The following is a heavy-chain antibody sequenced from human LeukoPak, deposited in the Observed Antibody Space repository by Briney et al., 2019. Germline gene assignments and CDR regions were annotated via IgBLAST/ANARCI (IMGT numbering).Heavy chain of an antibody. V-gene: IGHV3-48*03. J-gene: IGHJ2*01. Sequence: QPGGSLGLSCAASAFTFSSYEMNWVRQAPGKGLELISYISSSGTPIYYADSVKGRFTISRDNAKNSLYLQMSSLRAEDTGVYYCARDRGIGDAPYWYFDLWGRGTLVTVSS. CDR1: AFTFSSYE. D-gene: IGHD4-17*01. CDR2: ISSSGTPI. CDR3: ARDRGIGDAPYWYFDL.